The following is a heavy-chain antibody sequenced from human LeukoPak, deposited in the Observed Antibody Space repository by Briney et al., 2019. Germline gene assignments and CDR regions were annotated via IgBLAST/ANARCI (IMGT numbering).Heavy chain of an antibody. CDR3: ARSYDFWTGYYDF. V-gene: IGHV4-59*01. Sequence: PSETLSLTCSVSGGAISTNSWNWIRQSPGKELEWIGNIFYGGTTNYNPSLKSRVNISVDTSKNQFSLKLKSVTAEDTAVYYCARSYDFWTGYYDFWGLGALVTVSS. D-gene: IGHD3-3*01. CDR1: GGAISTNS. CDR2: IFYGGTT. J-gene: IGHJ4*02.